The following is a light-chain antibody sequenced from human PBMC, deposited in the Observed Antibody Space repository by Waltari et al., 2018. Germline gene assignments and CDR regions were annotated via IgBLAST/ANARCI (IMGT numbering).Light chain of an antibody. CDR2: DVR. J-gene: IGLJ3*02. V-gene: IGLV2-14*01. CDR1: SGDIGSYNY. Sequence: QSALTQPASVSGSPGQSITISCTGTSGDIGSYNYVSWYQQYPGKAPKLMISDVRKRPSGFSNRFSVSKSGNTASLTISGLQAEDEADYYCSSYTTSSTWVFGGGTKLTVL. CDR3: SSYTTSSTWV.